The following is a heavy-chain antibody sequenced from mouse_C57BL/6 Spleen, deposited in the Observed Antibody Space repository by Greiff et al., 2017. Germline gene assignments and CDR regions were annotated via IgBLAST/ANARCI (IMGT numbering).Heavy chain of an antibody. V-gene: IGHV1-82*01. J-gene: IGHJ2*01. D-gene: IGHD4-1*01. CDR3: ARSNWVFDY. Sequence: VQLQQSGPELVKPGASVKISCKASGYAFSSSWMNWVKQRPGKGLEWIGRIYPGDGDTNYNGTFKGKATLTADKSSSTAYMQLSSLTSEDSAVYFCARSNWVFDYWGQGTTLPVSS. CDR2: IYPGDGDT. CDR1: GYAFSSSW.